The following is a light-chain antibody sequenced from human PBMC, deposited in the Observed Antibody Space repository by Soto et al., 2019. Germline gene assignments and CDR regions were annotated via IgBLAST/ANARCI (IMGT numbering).Light chain of an antibody. CDR3: QQYNNWPPDRT. Sequence: EIVMTQSPATLSVSPGERATLSCRASPSVGSNLAWYQHKPGQAPRLLIYGASTRATGIPARFSGSGSGTEFTLTISSLRSEDFAIYFCQQYNNWPPDRTFGQGTKVEIK. V-gene: IGKV3-15*01. CDR1: PSVGSN. J-gene: IGKJ1*01. CDR2: GAS.